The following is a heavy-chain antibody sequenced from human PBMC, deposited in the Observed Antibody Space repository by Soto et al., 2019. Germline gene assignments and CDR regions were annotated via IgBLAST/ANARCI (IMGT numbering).Heavy chain of an antibody. CDR3: ARPLWRDDYNWGYFDL. Sequence: PGGSLRLSCAASGFTFSSYAMHWVRQAPGKGLEWVAVISYDGSNKYYADSVKGRFTISRDNSKNTLYLQMNSLRAEETAVYYCARPLWRDDYNWGYFDLWGRGTLVTVSS. D-gene: IGHD4-4*01. CDR1: GFTFSSYA. CDR2: ISYDGSNK. J-gene: IGHJ2*01. V-gene: IGHV3-30-3*01.